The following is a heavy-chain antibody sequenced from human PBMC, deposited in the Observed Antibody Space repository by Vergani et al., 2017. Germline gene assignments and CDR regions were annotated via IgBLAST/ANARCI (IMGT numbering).Heavy chain of an antibody. D-gene: IGHD3-3*01. J-gene: IGHJ4*02. Sequence: QVQLVESGGGVVQPGRSLRLSCAASGFTFSSYGMHWVRQAPGKGLEWVAVIWYDGSNKYYADSVKGRFTISRDNSKNTLYLQMNSLRAEDTAVYYCARDEPQVSGYYFGYWGQGTLVTVSS. CDR1: GFTFSSYG. V-gene: IGHV3-33*01. CDR3: ARDEPQVSGYYFGY. CDR2: IWYDGSNK.